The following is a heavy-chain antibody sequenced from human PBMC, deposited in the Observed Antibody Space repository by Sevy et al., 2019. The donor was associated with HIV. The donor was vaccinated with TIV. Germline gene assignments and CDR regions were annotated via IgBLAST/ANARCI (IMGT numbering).Heavy chain of an antibody. CDR3: ARDQGIYSRYEY. CDR2: IYYSGST. Sequence: SETLSLTCTVSGGSITSYYWSWIRQPPGKGLEWIGYIYYSGSTNYNPSLKSRVTISVDTSKNQFSLKLSSVTAADTAVYYCARDQGIYSRYEYWGQGTLVTVSS. CDR1: GGSITSYY. V-gene: IGHV4-59*13. D-gene: IGHD5-12*01. J-gene: IGHJ4*02.